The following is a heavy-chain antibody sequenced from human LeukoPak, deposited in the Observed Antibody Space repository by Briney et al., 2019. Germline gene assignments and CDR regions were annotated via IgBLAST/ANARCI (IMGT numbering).Heavy chain of an antibody. CDR1: GGSISSSSYY. CDR3: ARDQVGAQSPHY. J-gene: IGHJ4*02. D-gene: IGHD1-26*01. V-gene: IGHV4-39*07. Sequence: SETLSLTCTVSGGSISSSSYYWGWIRQPPGKGLEWIGSIYHSGSTYYNPSLKSRVTISVDTSKNQFSLKLSSVTAADTAVYYCARDQVGAQSPHYWGQGTLVTVSS. CDR2: IYHSGST.